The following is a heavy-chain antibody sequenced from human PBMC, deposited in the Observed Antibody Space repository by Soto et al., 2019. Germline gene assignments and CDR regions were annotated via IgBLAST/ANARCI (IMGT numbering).Heavy chain of an antibody. V-gene: IGHV3-30-3*01. CDR1: TFISPA. Sequence: TFISPAIRRILQAPGKGLEWGAVISYDGSNKYYADSVKGRFTISRDNSKNTLYLQMNSLRAEDTALYYGAGEPKEWRLLDSWVQGTLVTVSS. CDR3: AGEPKEWRLLDS. J-gene: IGHJ5*01. D-gene: IGHD2-8*01. CDR2: ISYDGSNK.